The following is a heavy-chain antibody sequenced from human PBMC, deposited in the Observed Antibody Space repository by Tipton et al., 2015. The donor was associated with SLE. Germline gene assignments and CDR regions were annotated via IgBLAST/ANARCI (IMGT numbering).Heavy chain of an antibody. J-gene: IGHJ4*02. CDR2: INHSGST. V-gene: IGHV4-34*01. D-gene: IGHD6-19*01. CDR3: AHEDSSGSSNFDY. Sequence: TLSLTCAVYGGSFSGYYWSWIRQPPGKGLEWIGEINHSGSTNYNPSLKSRVTISVDTSKNQFSLKLSSVTPEDTAVYYCAHEDSSGSSNFDYWGQGTLVTVSS. CDR1: GGSFSGYY.